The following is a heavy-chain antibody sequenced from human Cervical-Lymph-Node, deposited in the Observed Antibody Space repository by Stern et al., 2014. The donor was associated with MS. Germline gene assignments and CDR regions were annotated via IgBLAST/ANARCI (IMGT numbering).Heavy chain of an antibody. V-gene: IGHV1-69*01. Sequence: QVQLVQSGAEVRKPGSSVKVSCKASGGTFSSYAINWVRQAPGQGLEWMGGIIPIFGTTDYAQQFQGRVTFTADESTSTVYMDLSSLRSEDTAMYYCASNDYVDGGWFDPWGQGTLVTVSS. CDR1: GGTFSSYA. CDR3: ASNDYVDGGWFDP. D-gene: IGHD3-16*01. J-gene: IGHJ5*02. CDR2: IIPIFGTT.